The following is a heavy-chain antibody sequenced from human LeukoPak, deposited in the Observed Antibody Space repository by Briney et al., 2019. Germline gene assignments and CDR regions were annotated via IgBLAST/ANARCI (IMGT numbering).Heavy chain of an antibody. D-gene: IGHD1-26*01. CDR3: ATVNPRGDPTRYLFDY. V-gene: IGHV1-24*01. CDR2: FDPEDGET. J-gene: IGHJ4*02. CDR1: GYTLTELS. Sequence: WASVKVSYKVSGYTLTELSMHWVRQAPGKGLEWMGGFDPEDGETIYAQKFQGRVTMTEDTSTDTAYMELSSLRSEDTAVYYCATVNPRGDPTRYLFDYWGQGTLVTVSS.